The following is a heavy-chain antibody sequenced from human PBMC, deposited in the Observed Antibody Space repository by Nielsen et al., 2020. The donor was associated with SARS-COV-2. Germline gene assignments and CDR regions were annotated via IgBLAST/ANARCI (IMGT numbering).Heavy chain of an antibody. Sequence: GESLKISCKAPGYRFSVYYMHWVRQAPGQGLEWMGRINPNSGGPNYAQKFQGRVTMTWDTSISTAYMELRSLRSDDTAVYYCARDRHIVVVPAAPELNYYYYGMDVWGQGTTVTVSS. V-gene: IGHV1-2*06. D-gene: IGHD2-2*01. J-gene: IGHJ6*02. CDR1: GYRFSVYY. CDR2: INPNSGGP. CDR3: ARDRHIVVVPAAPELNYYYYGMDV.